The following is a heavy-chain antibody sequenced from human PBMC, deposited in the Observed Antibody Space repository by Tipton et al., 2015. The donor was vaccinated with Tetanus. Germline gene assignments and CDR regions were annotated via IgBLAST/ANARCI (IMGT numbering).Heavy chain of an antibody. CDR3: AKEALGVLSL. CDR1: GFTFKSYT. CDR2: ISGSRLTP. Sequence: SLRLSCAASGFTFKSYTMNWLRQAPGNGLEWVAAISGSRLTPYYADSLKGRFTISRDNSKNTLSLQLNSLRADDTAIYYCAKEALGVLSLWGQGATVIVSS. V-gene: IGHV3-23*01. J-gene: IGHJ6*02.